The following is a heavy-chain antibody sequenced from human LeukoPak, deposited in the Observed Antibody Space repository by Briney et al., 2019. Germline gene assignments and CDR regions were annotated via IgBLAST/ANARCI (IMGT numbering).Heavy chain of an antibody. Sequence: SVKVSCKASGGTFSSYAISWVRQAPGQGLEWMGGIIPIFGTANYAQKFQGRVTITRNTSISTAYMELSSLRSEDTAVYYCARGYGDYVSFDVWGQGTMVTVSS. V-gene: IGHV1-69*05. CDR2: IIPIFGTA. CDR1: GGTFSSYA. J-gene: IGHJ3*01. CDR3: ARGYGDYVSFDV. D-gene: IGHD4-17*01.